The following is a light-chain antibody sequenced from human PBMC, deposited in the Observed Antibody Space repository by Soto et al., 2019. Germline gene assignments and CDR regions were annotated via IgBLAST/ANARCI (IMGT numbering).Light chain of an antibody. Sequence: QSVLTQPASVSGSPGQSIAISCTGTRSDVGGYNYVSWYQQPPGKAPKLIIYDVSDRPSGVSTRFSGSKSGNTASLTISGLQADDEADYYCSSYTSQSTVVFGGGTKLTV. CDR3: SSYTSQSTVV. J-gene: IGLJ3*02. CDR1: RSDVGGYNY. V-gene: IGLV2-14*01. CDR2: DVS.